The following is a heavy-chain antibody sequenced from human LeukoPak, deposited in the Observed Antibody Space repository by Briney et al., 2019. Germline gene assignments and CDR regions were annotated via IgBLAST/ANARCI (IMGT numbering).Heavy chain of an antibody. J-gene: IGHJ4*02. Sequence: ASVKVSCKASGYTFTGYYMHWVRQAPGQGLEWMGWINPSSGGTNYAQKFQGRVTMTRDTSISTAYMELSRLRSDDTAVYYCARFSPPYYCSSTSCSTFDYWGQGTLVTVSS. CDR1: GYTFTGYY. CDR3: ARFSPPYYCSSTSCSTFDY. V-gene: IGHV1-2*02. D-gene: IGHD2-2*01. CDR2: INPSSGGT.